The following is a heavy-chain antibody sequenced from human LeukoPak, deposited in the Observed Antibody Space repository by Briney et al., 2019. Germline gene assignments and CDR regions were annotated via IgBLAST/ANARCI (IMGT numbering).Heavy chain of an antibody. J-gene: IGHJ4*02. CDR2: IYSGGST. CDR3: ARYSGSYYYPPAWDL. D-gene: IGHD1-26*01. CDR1: GFTVSSNY. Sequence: PGGSLRLSCAASGFTVSSNYMSWVRQAPGKGLEWVSVIYSGGSTYYADSVKGRFTISRDNSKNTLYLQMNSLRAEDTAVYYCARYSGSYYYPPAWDLWGQGTLVTVSS. V-gene: IGHV3-53*01.